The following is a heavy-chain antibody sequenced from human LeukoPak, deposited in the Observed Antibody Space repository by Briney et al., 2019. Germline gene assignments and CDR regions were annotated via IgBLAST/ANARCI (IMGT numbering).Heavy chain of an antibody. Sequence: GGSLRLSCAASGFTFSSYAMSWVRQAPGKGLEWVSAISGSGGSTYYADSVKGRFTISRDNSKNTLYLQMNSLRAEDTAVHYCANPAYDSSGPFDYWGQGTQVTVSS. CDR2: ISGSGGST. CDR3: ANPAYDSSGPFDY. D-gene: IGHD3-22*01. J-gene: IGHJ4*02. CDR1: GFTFSSYA. V-gene: IGHV3-23*01.